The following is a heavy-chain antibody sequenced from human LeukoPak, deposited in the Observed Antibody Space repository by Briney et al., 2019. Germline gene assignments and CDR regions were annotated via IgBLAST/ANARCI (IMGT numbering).Heavy chain of an antibody. V-gene: IGHV1-24*01. Sequence: ASVKLSCKVSGYTLSELSMHWVRQAPGKGREWRGGFDPEDGETIYAQKFQGRVTMTEDTSTDTAYMELSSLRSEDTAVYYCATTATGYGDYGLDYYYYYMDVWGKGTTVTVSS. D-gene: IGHD4-17*01. CDR3: ATTATGYGDYGLDYYYYYMDV. CDR2: FDPEDGET. CDR1: GYTLSELS. J-gene: IGHJ6*03.